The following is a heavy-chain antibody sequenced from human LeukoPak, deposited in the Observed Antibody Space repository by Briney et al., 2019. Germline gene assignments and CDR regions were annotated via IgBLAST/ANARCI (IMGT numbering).Heavy chain of an antibody. CDR2: ITSSSSFI. CDR1: AFIFTNYT. Sequence: GGSLRLSCAASAFIFTNYTMNWVRQAPGKGLEWVSSITSSSSFISYADSVMGRFTVSRDKTKSSLYLQMNSLRADDTAVYYCAKGFYYGDYGNYFDPWGQGTVVTVSS. V-gene: IGHV3-21*01. CDR3: AKGFYYGDYGNYFDP. D-gene: IGHD4-17*01. J-gene: IGHJ5*02.